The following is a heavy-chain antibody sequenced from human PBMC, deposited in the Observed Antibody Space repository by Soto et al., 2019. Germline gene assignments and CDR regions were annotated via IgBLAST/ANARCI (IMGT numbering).Heavy chain of an antibody. V-gene: IGHV3-30*18. Sequence: VQLVECGGGVVQHGRSLRRSCAASGFTFSSYGMHWVRQAPGKGLEWVAVISYDGSDKYYADSVKGRFTISRDNSKNTLYLQMNSLRAEDTAVFYCAKEAVGATPDYWGQGTLVSVSS. J-gene: IGHJ4*02. CDR1: GFTFSSYG. CDR2: ISYDGSDK. D-gene: IGHD1-26*01. CDR3: AKEAVGATPDY.